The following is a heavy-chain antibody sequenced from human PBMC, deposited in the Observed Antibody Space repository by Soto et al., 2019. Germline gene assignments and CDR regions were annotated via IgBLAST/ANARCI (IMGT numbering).Heavy chain of an antibody. D-gene: IGHD2-21*02. J-gene: IGHJ6*02. V-gene: IGHV1-69*01. Sequence: VNVSFKASGGSFSSYAISWVRQAPGQGLEWMGGIIPIFGTANYAQKFQGRVTITADESTSTAYMELSSLRSEDTAVYYCARGPRSKAVVTAIPDSNYYYYGMDVRGQGTTVTV. CDR1: GGSFSSYA. CDR3: ARGPRSKAVVTAIPDSNYYYYGMDV. CDR2: IIPIFGTA.